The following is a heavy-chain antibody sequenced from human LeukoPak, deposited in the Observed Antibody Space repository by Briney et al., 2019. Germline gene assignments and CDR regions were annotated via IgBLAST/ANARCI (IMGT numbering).Heavy chain of an antibody. CDR2: INHSGSP. V-gene: IGHV4-34*01. CDR3: VRDGKYYYDSSGVDY. CDR1: GGSFSDYY. Sequence: SETLSLTCAVYGGSFSDYYWTWIRQPPGKGLEWIGEINHSGSPNNNPSLKSRVTISLDRSKNQFSLKLSSVTAADTAVYYCVRDGKYYYDSSGVDYWGQGTLVTVSS. J-gene: IGHJ4*02. D-gene: IGHD3-22*01.